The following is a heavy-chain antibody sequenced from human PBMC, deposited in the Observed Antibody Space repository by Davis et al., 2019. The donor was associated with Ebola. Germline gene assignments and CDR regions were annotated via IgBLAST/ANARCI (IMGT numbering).Heavy chain of an antibody. Sequence: ASALVSCNASAYTFTSYDISWVRQATGQGLEWMGWMNPNSDNTGYPQKFQGRVTMTRNTSISTAYMELSSLRSEDTAVYYCARGYGVAADWGQGTLVTVSS. CDR3: ARGYGVAAD. J-gene: IGHJ4*02. D-gene: IGHD2-15*01. V-gene: IGHV1-8*01. CDR2: MNPNSDNT. CDR1: AYTFTSYD.